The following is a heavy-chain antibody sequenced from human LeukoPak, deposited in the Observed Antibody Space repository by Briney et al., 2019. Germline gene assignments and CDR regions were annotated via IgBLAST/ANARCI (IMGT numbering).Heavy chain of an antibody. J-gene: IGHJ4*02. Sequence: SETLSLTCAVSGGSISSGGYSWSWVRQPPGKGLEWIGEIFHSGSTNYSPSLRSRITISVDKSKNQFSLKLNSVTAADTAVYYCARGGGTPTTVVTPFDHWGQGTLVTVSS. D-gene: IGHD4-23*01. CDR2: IFHSGST. CDR1: GGSISSGGYS. V-gene: IGHV4-30-2*01. CDR3: ARGGGTPTTVVTPFDH.